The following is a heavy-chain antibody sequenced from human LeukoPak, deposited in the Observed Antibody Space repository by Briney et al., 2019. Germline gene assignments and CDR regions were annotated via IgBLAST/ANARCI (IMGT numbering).Heavy chain of an antibody. V-gene: IGHV3-23*01. J-gene: IGHJ6*03. CDR2: ISGSSDNT. D-gene: IGHD1-26*01. Sequence: GGSLRLSCEASGFTFSNYAMSWVRQAPGKGLEWVSSISGSSDNTNYADSVKGRFTISRDNSKNILYLQMNSLRAEDTAVYYCARDSGSYYITYYYYYMDVWGKGTTVTVSS. CDR3: ARDSGSYYITYYYYYMDV. CDR1: GFTFSNYA.